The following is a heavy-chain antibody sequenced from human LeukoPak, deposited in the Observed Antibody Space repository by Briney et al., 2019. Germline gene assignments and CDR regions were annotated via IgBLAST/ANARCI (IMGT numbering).Heavy chain of an antibody. Sequence: GGSPRLSCAASGFTFSSYAMSWVRQAPGKGLEWVSAISGSGGSTYYADSVKGRFTNSRDDSKNTLFLQMNSLRAEDTAVYFCAKVKWKLIGYFDYWGQGTLVTVSS. V-gene: IGHV3-23*01. J-gene: IGHJ4*02. CDR2: ISGSGGST. CDR3: AKVKWKLIGYFDY. D-gene: IGHD1-20*01. CDR1: GFTFSSYA.